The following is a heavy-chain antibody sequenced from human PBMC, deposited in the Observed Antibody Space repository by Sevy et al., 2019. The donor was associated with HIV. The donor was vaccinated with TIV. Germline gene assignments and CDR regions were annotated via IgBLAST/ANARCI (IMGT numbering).Heavy chain of an antibody. D-gene: IGHD5-18*01. J-gene: IGHJ4*02. V-gene: IGHV3-66*01. Sequence: GGSLRLSCAASGFPISSNYMSWVRQAPGKGLEWVSVIYSDGSTYHADSVKGRFSISRDNSKNTLYLQMNSLRVEDTAVYYCARGKSGYGYGLDYWGQGTLVTVSS. CDR2: IYSDGST. CDR3: ARGKSGYGYGLDY. CDR1: GFPISSNY.